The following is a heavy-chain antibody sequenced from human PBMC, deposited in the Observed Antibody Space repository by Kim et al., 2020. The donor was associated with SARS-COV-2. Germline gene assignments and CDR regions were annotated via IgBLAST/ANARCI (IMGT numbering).Heavy chain of an antibody. V-gene: IGHV4-34*01. CDR3: ARGLSGSWAWFDP. Sequence: YNPSLKRRVTISVDTSKNQFSLKLSSVTAADTAVYYCARGLSGSWAWFDPWGQGTLVTVSS. J-gene: IGHJ5*02. D-gene: IGHD3-10*01.